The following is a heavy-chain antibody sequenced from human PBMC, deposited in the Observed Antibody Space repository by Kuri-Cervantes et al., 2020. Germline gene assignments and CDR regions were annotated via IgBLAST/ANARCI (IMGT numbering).Heavy chain of an antibody. CDR1: GYTFTSYG. CDR3: ARDRRYFSYDYYGLDV. Sequence: ASVKVSCKASGYTFTSYGISWVRQAPGQGLEWMGWIIPYNGNTNYAQKLQGSVTMTTDTSTSTAYMGLMSMRSDDAAVYYCARDRRYFSYDYYGLDVWGQGTTVTVSS. V-gene: IGHV1-18*01. D-gene: IGHD3-3*01. CDR2: IIPYNGNT. J-gene: IGHJ6*02.